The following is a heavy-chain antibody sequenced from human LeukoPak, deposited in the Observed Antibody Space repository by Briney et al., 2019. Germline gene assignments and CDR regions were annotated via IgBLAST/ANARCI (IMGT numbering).Heavy chain of an antibody. V-gene: IGHV4-59*10. Sequence: SETLSLTCAVYGGSFSGYYWSWIRQPAGKGLEWIGRIYTSGSTNYNPSLKSRVTMSVDTSKNQFSLKLSSVTAADTAVYYCARVVPKAVAGTGAFDIWGQGTMVTVSS. J-gene: IGHJ3*02. CDR3: ARVVPKAVAGTGAFDI. CDR1: GGSFSGYY. CDR2: IYTSGST. D-gene: IGHD6-19*01.